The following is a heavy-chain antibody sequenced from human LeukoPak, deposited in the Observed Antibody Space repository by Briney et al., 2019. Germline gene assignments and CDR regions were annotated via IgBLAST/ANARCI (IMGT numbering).Heavy chain of an antibody. CDR2: INAGNGNT. V-gene: IGHV1-3*01. J-gene: IGHJ4*02. CDR1: GYTFTSYA. D-gene: IGHD3-10*01. CDR3: ARDGPGSGSYHDY. Sequence: GASVKVSCRASGYTFTSYAMHWVRQAPGQRLEWMGWINAGNGNTKYSQKFQGRVTITRDTSASTAYMELSSLRSEDTAVYYCARDGPGSGSYHDYWGQGTLVTVSS.